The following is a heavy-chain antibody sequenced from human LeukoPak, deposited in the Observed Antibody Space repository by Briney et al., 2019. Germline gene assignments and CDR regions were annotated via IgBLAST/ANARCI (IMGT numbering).Heavy chain of an antibody. CDR2: IIPILGIA. D-gene: IGHD2-15*01. Sequence: SVKVSCKASGGTFSSYAISWVRQAPGQGLEWMGRIIPILGIANYAQKFQGRVTITADKSTSTAYMELSSLRSEDTAVYYCARGYCSGGSCYRVGYFDYWGQGTLVTVSS. CDR1: GGTFSSYA. CDR3: ARGYCSGGSCYRVGYFDY. V-gene: IGHV1-69*04. J-gene: IGHJ4*02.